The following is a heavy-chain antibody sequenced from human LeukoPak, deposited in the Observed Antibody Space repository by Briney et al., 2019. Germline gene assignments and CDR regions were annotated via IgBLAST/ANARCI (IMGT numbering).Heavy chain of an antibody. J-gene: IGHJ4*02. Sequence: PGGSLRLSCAASGFTFSSYWMHWVRQAPGEGLVWVSRINPDGGITAYADTVKDRFTISRDNAKSTLYLQMNSLRAEDTAVYYCAWDLTGPFDYWGQGTLVTVSS. CDR3: AWDLTGPFDY. V-gene: IGHV3-74*01. CDR1: GFTFSSYW. CDR2: INPDGGIT. D-gene: IGHD7-27*01.